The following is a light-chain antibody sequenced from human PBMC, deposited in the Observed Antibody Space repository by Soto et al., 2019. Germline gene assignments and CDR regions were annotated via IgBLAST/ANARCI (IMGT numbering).Light chain of an antibody. CDR2: GTS. CDR1: QTISSNY. Sequence: EIVLTQSPGTRSVSPGERATLSCRASQTISSNYLAGYQQKPGQAPILLIYGTSSRATGIPDRFSGSGSGKDFTLTISRLEHADSAIYYCQQYFSWTFCPGTKVEIK. CDR3: QQYFSWT. V-gene: IGKV3-20*01. J-gene: IGKJ1*01.